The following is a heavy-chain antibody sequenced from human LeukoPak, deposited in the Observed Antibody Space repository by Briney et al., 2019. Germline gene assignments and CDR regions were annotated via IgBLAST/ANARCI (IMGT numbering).Heavy chain of an antibody. Sequence: GGSLRLSCAASGFTVSSNYMSWVRQAPGKGLEWVSVIYSGGSTYYADSVKGRFTISRDNSKNTLYLQMNSLRAEDTAVYYCARRRCSGGSCFSPLDVWGKGTTVTISS. CDR3: ARRRCSGGSCFSPLDV. CDR2: IYSGGST. D-gene: IGHD2-15*01. CDR1: GFTVSSNY. J-gene: IGHJ6*04. V-gene: IGHV3-66*04.